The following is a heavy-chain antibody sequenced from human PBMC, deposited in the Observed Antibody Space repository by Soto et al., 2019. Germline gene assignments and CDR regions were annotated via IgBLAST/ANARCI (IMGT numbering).Heavy chain of an antibody. J-gene: IGHJ6*02. D-gene: IGHD5-18*01. Sequence: QPGGSLRLSCAASGFTFGSYAMSWVRQAPGKGLDWVSAISGSGGTTYYAGSVKGRFTISRDNSKNTLYLQMNSLRAEDTAVYYCAKGGYSYGPDYYYYGMDVWGQGTTVTVSS. CDR1: GFTFGSYA. CDR3: AKGGYSYGPDYYYYGMDV. CDR2: ISGSGGTT. V-gene: IGHV3-23*01.